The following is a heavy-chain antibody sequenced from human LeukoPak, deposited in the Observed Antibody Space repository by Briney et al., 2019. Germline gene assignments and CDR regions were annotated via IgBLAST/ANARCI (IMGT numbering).Heavy chain of an antibody. CDR2: ISAIGGST. D-gene: IGHD1-1*01. V-gene: IGHV3-23*01. Sequence: GGSLRLSCPASGFTFSTYAMSWVRQAPGKGLEWVSTISAIGGSTYYADSVKGRLTISRDNSKSTLYLQMNSLGAEDTAVYYCAKSLLPTATGTGRAFDIWGQGTMVTVSS. J-gene: IGHJ3*02. CDR1: GFTFSTYA. CDR3: AKSLLPTATGTGRAFDI.